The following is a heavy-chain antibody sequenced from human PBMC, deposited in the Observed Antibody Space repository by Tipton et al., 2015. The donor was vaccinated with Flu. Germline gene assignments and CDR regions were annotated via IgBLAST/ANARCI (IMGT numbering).Heavy chain of an antibody. D-gene: IGHD3-9*01. CDR3: VRQGDILSVNWFDP. CDR2: IYPVDSDI. J-gene: IGHJ5*02. CDR1: GYRFTNYW. V-gene: IGHV5-51*01. Sequence: QLVQSGAEVKKPGESLTISCKGSGYRFTNYWIGWVRQMSGKGLEWMGSIYPVDSDIRYSPSFQGQVPISADKSTNTAYRQWRSLKASDTAMYYCVRQGDILSVNWFDPWGQGTLVTVSS.